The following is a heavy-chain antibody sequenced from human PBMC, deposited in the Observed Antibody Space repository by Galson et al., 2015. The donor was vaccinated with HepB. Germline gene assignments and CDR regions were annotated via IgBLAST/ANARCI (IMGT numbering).Heavy chain of an antibody. CDR2: IIPILGIA. J-gene: IGHJ4*02. CDR3: ARVRREGGLDY. V-gene: IGHV1-69*04. CDR1: GGTFSSYA. Sequence: SVKVSCKASGGTFSSYAISWVRQAPGQGLEWMGRIIPILGIANYAQKFQGRVTITADKSTSTAYMELSSLRSEDTAVYYCARVRREGGLDYWGQGTLVTVSS. D-gene: IGHD1-14*01.